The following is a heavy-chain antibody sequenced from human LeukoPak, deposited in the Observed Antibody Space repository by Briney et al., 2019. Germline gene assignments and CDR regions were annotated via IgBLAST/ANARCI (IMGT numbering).Heavy chain of an antibody. CDR3: ARLYRGYGSGWSALSPYYYYGMDV. Sequence: SQTLSLTCAISGDSVSSNSAAWNWIRQSPSRGLEWLGRTYYRSKWYNDYAVSVKSRITINPDTSKNQFSLQLNSVTPEDTAVYYCARLYRGYGSGWSALSPYYYYGMDVWGQGTTVTVSS. V-gene: IGHV6-1*01. CDR2: TYYRSKWYN. CDR1: GDSVSSNSAA. D-gene: IGHD6-19*01. J-gene: IGHJ6*02.